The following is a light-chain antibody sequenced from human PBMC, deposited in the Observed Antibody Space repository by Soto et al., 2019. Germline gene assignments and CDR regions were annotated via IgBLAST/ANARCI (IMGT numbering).Light chain of an antibody. V-gene: IGKV2-28*01. CDR1: QSLLHSNGYNY. Sequence: DFVMTQSPLSLPVTPGEPASISCRSSQSLLHSNGYNYLDWYLQKPGQSPQLLIYLGSNRASGVPDRFSGSGAGTDFTLKISRVEAEDVGVYYCMQPLQSWTFGQGTKVEIK. J-gene: IGKJ1*01. CDR2: LGS. CDR3: MQPLQSWT.